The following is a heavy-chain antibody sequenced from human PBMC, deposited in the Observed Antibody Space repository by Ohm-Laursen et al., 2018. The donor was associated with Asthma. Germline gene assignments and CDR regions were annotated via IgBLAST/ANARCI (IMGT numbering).Heavy chain of an antibody. V-gene: IGHV3-21*01. CDR3: AKAYRVGYYYYGMDV. Sequence: SLRLSCAASGFTFSSYSMNWVRQAPGKGLEWVSSISSSSSYIYYADSVKGRFTISRDNAKNSLYLQMNSLRAEDTAVYYCAKAYRVGYYYYGMDVWGQGTTVTVSS. CDR2: ISSSSSYI. D-gene: IGHD5-12*01. CDR1: GFTFSSYS. J-gene: IGHJ6*02.